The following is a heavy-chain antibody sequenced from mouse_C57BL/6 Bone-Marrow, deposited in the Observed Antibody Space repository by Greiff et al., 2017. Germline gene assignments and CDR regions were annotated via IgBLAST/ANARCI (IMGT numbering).Heavy chain of an antibody. CDR2: IYPGDGDT. J-gene: IGHJ1*03. CDR3: ARSPDGYYEYFDV. CDR1: GYAFSSYW. Sequence: QVQLQQSGAELVKPGASVKISCKASGYAFSSYWMNWVKQRPGKGLEWIGQIYPGDGDTNYNGKFKGKATLTADKSSSTAYMQLSSLTSEDSAVYFCARSPDGYYEYFDVWGTGTTGTVSS. D-gene: IGHD2-3*01. V-gene: IGHV1-80*01.